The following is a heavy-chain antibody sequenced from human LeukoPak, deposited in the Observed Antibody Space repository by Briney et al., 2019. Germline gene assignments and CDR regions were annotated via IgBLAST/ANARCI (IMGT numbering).Heavy chain of an antibody. J-gene: IGHJ5*02. V-gene: IGHV4-38-2*02. CDR2: IYHSGST. CDR3: ARSFSTMIVVVIPYSWFDP. CDR1: GYSISSGYY. D-gene: IGHD3-22*01. Sequence: SETLSLTSTVSGYSISSGYYWGWIRQPPGKGLEWIGSIYHSGSTYYNPSLKSRVTISVDTSKNQFSLKLSSVTAADTAVYYCARSFSTMIVVVIPYSWFDPWGQGTLVTVSS.